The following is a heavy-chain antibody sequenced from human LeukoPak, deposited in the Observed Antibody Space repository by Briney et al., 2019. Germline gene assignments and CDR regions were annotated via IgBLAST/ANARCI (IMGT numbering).Heavy chain of an antibody. CDR1: GFTFSSYG. CDR2: IWYDGSNK. CDR3: ARDWLSRFDY. Sequence: PGRSLRLSCAASGFTFSSYGMHWVRQAPGKGLEWVAVIWYDGSNKYYADSVRGRFTISRDNSKNTLYLQMNSLRAEDTAVYYCARDWLSRFDYWGQGTLVTVSS. J-gene: IGHJ4*02. V-gene: IGHV3-33*01. D-gene: IGHD5-12*01.